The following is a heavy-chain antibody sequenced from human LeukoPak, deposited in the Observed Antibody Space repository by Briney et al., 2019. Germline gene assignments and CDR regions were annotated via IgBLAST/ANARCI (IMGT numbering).Heavy chain of an antibody. Sequence: GGSLRLSCAASGFTFSSYWMHWVRQAPGKGLVWVSRINSDGSSTSYADSVKGRFTISRDNSKNTLYLQMNSLRAEDTAVYYCAKPWGPYSSSSYFDYWGQGTLVTVSS. CDR1: GFTFSSYW. D-gene: IGHD6-6*01. V-gene: IGHV3-74*01. CDR2: INSDGSST. J-gene: IGHJ4*02. CDR3: AKPWGPYSSSSYFDY.